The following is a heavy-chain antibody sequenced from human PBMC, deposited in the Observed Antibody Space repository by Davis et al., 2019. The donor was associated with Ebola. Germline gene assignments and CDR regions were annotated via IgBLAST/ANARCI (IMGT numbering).Heavy chain of an antibody. J-gene: IGHJ4*02. CDR1: GGSISGYY. CDR2: MYYSGST. CDR3: ARRGGIGELLPYYFDY. Sequence: MPSETLSLTCTVSGGSISGYYWTWIRQPPGKGLEWIGYMYYSGSTNYNPSLESRITMSLDTSKNQFALKLSSVTAADTAVYYCARRGGIGELLPYYFDYWGQGTLVTVSS. V-gene: IGHV4-59*08. D-gene: IGHD3-10*01.